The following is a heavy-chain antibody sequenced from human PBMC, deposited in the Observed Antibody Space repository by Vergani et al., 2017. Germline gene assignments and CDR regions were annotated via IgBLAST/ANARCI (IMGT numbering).Heavy chain of an antibody. Sequence: EVQLVESGGGLVQPGGSLRLSCAASGFTFSSYWMHWVRHAPGKGLVWVSRINSDGSSTSYADSVKGRFTISRDNAKNTLYLQMNSLRAEDTAVYYCARGLGVNLGWLRYGGDPFDYWGQGTLVTVSS. CDR1: GFTFSSYW. CDR3: ARGLGVNLGWLRYGGDPFDY. D-gene: IGHD5-12*01. CDR2: INSDGSST. J-gene: IGHJ4*02. V-gene: IGHV3-74*01.